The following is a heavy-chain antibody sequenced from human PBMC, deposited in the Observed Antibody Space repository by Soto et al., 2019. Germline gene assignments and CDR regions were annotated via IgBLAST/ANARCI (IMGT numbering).Heavy chain of an antibody. CDR1: GYTFTRYD. CDR3: AREHSSSWRFDY. D-gene: IGHD6-13*01. CDR2: MNPNSGNT. J-gene: IGHJ4*02. V-gene: IGHV1-8*01. Sequence: GASVKVSCKACGYTFTRYDINCVRQATGQGLEWMGWMNPNSGNTGYAQKFQGRVTMTRNTSISTAYMELSSLRSEDTAVYYCAREHSSSWRFDYWGQGTLVTVSS.